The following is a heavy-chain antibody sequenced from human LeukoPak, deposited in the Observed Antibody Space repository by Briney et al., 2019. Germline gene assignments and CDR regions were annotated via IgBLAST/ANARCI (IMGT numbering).Heavy chain of an antibody. V-gene: IGHV6-1*01. CDR2: TYHRSKWYN. D-gene: IGHD5-24*01. J-gene: IGHJ3*02. CDR1: GDSFSSNSAA. CDR3: ARGGQGDGYSADDAFDI. Sequence: SQTLSLTCAISGDSFSSNSAAWNWIRQSPSRGLEWLGRTYHRSKWYNDYAVSVKSRITINPDTSKNQFSLQLNSVTPEDTAVYYCARGGQGDGYSADDAFDIWGQGTMVTVSS.